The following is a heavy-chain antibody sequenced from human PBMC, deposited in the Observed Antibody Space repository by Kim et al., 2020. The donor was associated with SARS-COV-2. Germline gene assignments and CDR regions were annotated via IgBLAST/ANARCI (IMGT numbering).Heavy chain of an antibody. CDR2: IDPSDSYT. V-gene: IGHV5-10-1*01. CDR3: ARHTGGWLLPSDFDY. J-gene: IGHJ4*02. D-gene: IGHD3-22*01. Sequence: GESLKISCKGSGYSFTSYWISWVRQMPGKGLEWMGRIDPSDSYTNYSPSFQGHVTISADKSISTAYLQWSSLKASDTAMYYCARHTGGWLLPSDFDYWGQGTLVTVSS. CDR1: GYSFTSYW.